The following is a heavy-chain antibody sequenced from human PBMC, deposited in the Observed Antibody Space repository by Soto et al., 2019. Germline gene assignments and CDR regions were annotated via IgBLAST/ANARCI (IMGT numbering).Heavy chain of an antibody. Sequence: HPGGSLRLSCAASGFTFSSYGMHWVRQALGKGLEWVAVISYDGSNKYYADSVKGRFTISRDNSKNTLYLQMNSLRAEDTAVYYCAKSQLLPAPFDYWGQGTLVTVSS. D-gene: IGHD2-2*01. J-gene: IGHJ4*02. CDR1: GFTFSSYG. CDR3: AKSQLLPAPFDY. CDR2: ISYDGSNK. V-gene: IGHV3-30*18.